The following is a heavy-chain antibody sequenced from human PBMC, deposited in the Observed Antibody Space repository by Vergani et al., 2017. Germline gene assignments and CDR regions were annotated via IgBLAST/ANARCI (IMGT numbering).Heavy chain of an antibody. V-gene: IGHV3-74*01. D-gene: IGHD3-10*01. CDR3: ASTRRVLFGMVWENWFVP. CDR1: GFTFNEYW. J-gene: IGHJ5*02. Sequence: EVELVESGGGLVQPGGSLRLSCAASGFTFNEYWMHWARQVPGKGLVWVSGMSGDGDTISYADSVKGRFTISRNNAKNTLFLQMNSLRAEDTAVSYCASTRRVLFGMVWENWFVPGGQGNRVTVPS. CDR2: MSGDGDTI.